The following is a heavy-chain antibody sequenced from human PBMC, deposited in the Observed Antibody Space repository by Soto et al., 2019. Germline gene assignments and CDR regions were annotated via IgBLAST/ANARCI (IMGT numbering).Heavy chain of an antibody. CDR3: ARDIHIVVVTAIRRRSYYYGMDV. CDR2: IIPIFGTA. J-gene: IGHJ6*02. Sequence: GASVKVSCKASGGTFSSYAISWVRQAPGQGLEWMGGIIPIFGTANYAQKFQGRVTITADESTSTAYMELSSLRSEDTAVYYCARDIHIVVVTAIRRRSYYYGMDVCGQWTTVTVSS. D-gene: IGHD2-21*02. V-gene: IGHV1-69*13. CDR1: GGTFSSYA.